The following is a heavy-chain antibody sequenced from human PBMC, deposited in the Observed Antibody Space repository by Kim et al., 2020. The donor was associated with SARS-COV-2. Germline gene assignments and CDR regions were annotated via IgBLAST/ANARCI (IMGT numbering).Heavy chain of an antibody. D-gene: IGHD4-17*01. CDR1: GYTFTSYY. V-gene: IGHV1-46*01. J-gene: IGHJ4*02. Sequence: ASVKVSCKASGYTFTSYYMHWVLPAPVHGLEWMGIINPSGGSTSYAQKFQGRVTMTRDTSTSTVYMELSSLRSEDTAVYYCARESTVTTSPTYYFDYWGQGTRGTVSS. CDR2: INPSGGST. CDR3: ARESTVTTSPTYYFDY.